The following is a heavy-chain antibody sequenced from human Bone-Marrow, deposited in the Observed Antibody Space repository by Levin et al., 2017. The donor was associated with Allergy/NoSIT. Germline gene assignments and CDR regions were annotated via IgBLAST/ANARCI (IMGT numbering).Heavy chain of an antibody. CDR2: ISDSGSTT. CDR1: GFTFTTLA. V-gene: IGHV3-23*01. J-gene: IGHJ4*02. Sequence: TGGSLRLSCAASGFTFTTLAMIWVRQSPGRGLEWVSSISDSGSTTYYADSVKGRFTISRDNSKNTLYLHMSSLRAEDTAVYYCAKDQLRTSGWYLMEYWGQGTLVTVSS. D-gene: IGHD6-19*01. CDR3: AKDQLRTSGWYLMEY.